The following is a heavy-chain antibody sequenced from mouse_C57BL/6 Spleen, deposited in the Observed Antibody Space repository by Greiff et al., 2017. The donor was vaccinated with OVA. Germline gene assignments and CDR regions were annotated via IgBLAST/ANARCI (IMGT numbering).Heavy chain of an antibody. CDR1: GFNIKDDY. CDR2: IDPENGDT. J-gene: IGHJ3*01. CDR3: TTGSTMVTPWFAY. Sequence: EVQLQQSGAELVRPGASVKLSCTASGFNIKDDYMHWVKQRPEQGLEWIGWIDPENGDTEYASKFQGKATITADTSSNTAYLQLSSLTSEATAVYYCTTGSTMVTPWFAYWGQGTLVTVSA. D-gene: IGHD2-2*01. V-gene: IGHV14-4*01.